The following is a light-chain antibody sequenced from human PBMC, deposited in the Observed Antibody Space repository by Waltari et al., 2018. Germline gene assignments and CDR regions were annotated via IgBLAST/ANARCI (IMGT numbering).Light chain of an antibody. J-gene: IGLJ2*01. Sequence: QSVLTQPPSASGTPGQRVTISCSGSNSNIGSNTVNWYQQLPGTAPKLLSYSNNQRPSGVPDRFSGSKSGTSASLAISGLQSEDEAHYYCSSWGGSLAGVVFGGGTKLTVL. CDR1: NSNIGSNT. CDR2: SNN. CDR3: SSWGGSLAGVV. V-gene: IGLV1-44*01.